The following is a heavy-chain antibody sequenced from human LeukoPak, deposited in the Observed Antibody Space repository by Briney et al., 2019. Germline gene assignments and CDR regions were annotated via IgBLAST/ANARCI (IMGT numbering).Heavy chain of an antibody. CDR1: GGSFSTGDYY. D-gene: IGHD5-24*01. V-gene: IGHV4-30-4*01. CDR3: ARRDRWPPSPFDY. J-gene: IGHJ4*02. Sequence: SQTLSLTFTVSGGSFSTGDYYWSWIRQPPGKGLEWIGYIYYSGSTYYNPSLKSRVTISVDTSKNQFSLKQSSVTPTDTAVYYCARRDRWPPSPFDYWGQGTLVTVSS. CDR2: IYYSGST.